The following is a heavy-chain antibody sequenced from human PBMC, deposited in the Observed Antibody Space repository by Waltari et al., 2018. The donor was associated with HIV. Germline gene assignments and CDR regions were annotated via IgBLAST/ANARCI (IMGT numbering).Heavy chain of an antibody. V-gene: IGHV4-61*02. D-gene: IGHD3-9*01. CDR1: GGSITSGDYY. Sequence: QVQLQESGPGLVKPSQTLSLTCTVSGGSITSGDYYWTWIRQPAGKGLEWIGRVYTSGGANNHPSLRSRVTMSLDTSKNQFSLKLTSGTAADTAVYYCARGLDILTGHYHWFLDVWGRGTLVTVSS. CDR3: ARGLDILTGHYHWFLDV. J-gene: IGHJ2*01. CDR2: VYTSGGA.